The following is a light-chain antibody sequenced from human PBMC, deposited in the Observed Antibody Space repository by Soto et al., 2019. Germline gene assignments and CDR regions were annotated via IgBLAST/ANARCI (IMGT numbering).Light chain of an antibody. CDR2: SNH. Sequence: QSVLTQPPSASGTPGQRVTIFCSGSSSNIGRNSVYWYQQLPGTAPKLLIYSNHQRPSGVPDRFSGSKSGTSASLAISGLRSEDEANDYCAACDDSPSGVVFGGGTKLTVL. J-gene: IGLJ2*01. CDR1: SSNIGRNS. V-gene: IGLV1-47*02. CDR3: AACDDSPSGVV.